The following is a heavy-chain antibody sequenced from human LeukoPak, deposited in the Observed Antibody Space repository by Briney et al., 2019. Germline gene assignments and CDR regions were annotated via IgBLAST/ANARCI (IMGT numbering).Heavy chain of an antibody. CDR3: ARDYHGSGSLTTFDY. V-gene: IGHV1-69*13. D-gene: IGHD3-10*01. Sequence: ASVKVSCKASGGTFSSYAISWVRQAPGQGLEWMGGIIPIFGTANYAQKFQGRVTITADESTSTAYMEPSSLRSEDTAVYYCARDYHGSGSLTTFDYWGQGTLVTVSS. CDR1: GGTFSSYA. CDR2: IIPIFGTA. J-gene: IGHJ4*02.